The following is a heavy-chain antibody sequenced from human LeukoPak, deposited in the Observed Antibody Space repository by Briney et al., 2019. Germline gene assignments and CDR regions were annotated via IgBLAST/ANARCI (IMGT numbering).Heavy chain of an antibody. J-gene: IGHJ5*02. CDR3: ARGVARRYNWFDP. CDR1: GYTFTSYD. CDR2: MNPNSGNT. D-gene: IGHD2-15*01. V-gene: IGHV1-8*01. Sequence: GTSVKVSCKASGYTFTSYDINWVRQATGQGLEWMGWMNPNSGNTGYAQKFQGRVTMTRNTSISTAYMELSSLRSEDTAVYYCARGVARRYNWFDPWGQGTLVTVSS.